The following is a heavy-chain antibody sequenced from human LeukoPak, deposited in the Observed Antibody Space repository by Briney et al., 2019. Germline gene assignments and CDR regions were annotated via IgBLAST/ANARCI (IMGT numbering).Heavy chain of an antibody. V-gene: IGHV1-46*01. CDR1: GYTFTRYY. CDR2: INPSGGST. D-gene: IGHD5-12*01. J-gene: IGHJ4*02. Sequence: ASVKVSCKASGYTFTRYYVHWVRQAPGQGLEWMGIINPSGGSTSYAQKFQGRVTMTRDTSTSTVYMELSGLRPEDTAVYYCARDQHIVATIGEYYFDFWGQGTLVTVSS. CDR3: ARDQHIVATIGEYYFDF.